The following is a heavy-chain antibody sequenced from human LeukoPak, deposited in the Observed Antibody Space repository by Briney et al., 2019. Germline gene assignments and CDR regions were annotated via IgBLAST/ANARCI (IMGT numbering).Heavy chain of an antibody. CDR1: GFTFSSYA. D-gene: IGHD5-18*01. CDR2: ISYDAVHK. J-gene: IGHJ4*02. CDR3: ARGRRNTAMVYFFDY. Sequence: GGSLRLSCAASGFTFSSYAMHWVRQAPGKGLEWVAVISYDAVHKYYADSVKGRFTIPRDNSKNTLYLQINSLRAEDTAVYFCARGRRNTAMVYFFDYWGQGTLVTVSS. V-gene: IGHV3-30-3*01.